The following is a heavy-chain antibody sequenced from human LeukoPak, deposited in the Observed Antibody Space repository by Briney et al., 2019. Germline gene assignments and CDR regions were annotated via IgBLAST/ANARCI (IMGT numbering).Heavy chain of an antibody. CDR3: ARAKWGGYPPDY. CDR2: IYSGGST. D-gene: IGHD5-12*01. V-gene: IGHV3-53*01. CDR1: GFTVSSSY. J-gene: IGHJ4*02. Sequence: GGSLRLSCAASGFTVSSSYMSWVRQAPGKGLEWVSVIYSGGSTYYADSVKGRFTISRDNSKNTLYLQMNSLRAEDTAVYYCARAKWGGYPPDYWGQGTLVTVSS.